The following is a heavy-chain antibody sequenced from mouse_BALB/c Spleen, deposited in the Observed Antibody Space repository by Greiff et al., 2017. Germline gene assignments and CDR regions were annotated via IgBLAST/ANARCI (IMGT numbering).Heavy chain of an antibody. CDR3: ARLYGYDGGFAY. V-gene: IGHV3-8*02. D-gene: IGHD2-2*01. CDR1: GDSITSGY. CDR2: ISYSGST. J-gene: IGHJ3*01. Sequence: EVQLQQSGPSLVKPSQTLSLTCSVTGDSITSGYWNWIRKFPGNKLEYMGYISYSGSTYYNPSLKSRISITRDTSKNQYYLQLNSVTTEDTATYYCARLYGYDGGFAYWGQGTLVTVSA.